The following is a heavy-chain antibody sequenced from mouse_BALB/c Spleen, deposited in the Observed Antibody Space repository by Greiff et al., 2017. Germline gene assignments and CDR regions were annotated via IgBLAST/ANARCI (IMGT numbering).Heavy chain of an antibody. CDR3: ARDPAA. V-gene: IGHV1-12*01. CDR2: IYPGKGDT. Sequence: QVQLQQPGAELVKPGASVTMSCKASGYTFTSYNMHWVKQTPGQGREWIGAIYPGKGDTSDNQKFKGKATLTAAKSSSIAYMQLSSLTSEESAVYYCARDPAAWGQGTSVAGSS. J-gene: IGHJ4*01. CDR1: GYTFTSYN.